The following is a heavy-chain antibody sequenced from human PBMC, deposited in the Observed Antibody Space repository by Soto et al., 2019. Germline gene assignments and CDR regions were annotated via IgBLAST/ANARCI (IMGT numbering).Heavy chain of an antibody. CDR1: GFTFSSYA. CDR2: LSGSGGGT. Sequence: EVQLLESGGGLVQPGGSLRLSCAASGFTFSSYAMSWVRQAPGMGLEWGSGLSGSGGGTYADSVKGRFIISRDNSKKTLYLQMTSLRAEDTAVYYCAKDCPRGSSGWYGPFDYWGQGSLVTVSS. J-gene: IGHJ4*02. V-gene: IGHV3-23*01. D-gene: IGHD6-19*01. CDR3: AKDCPRGSSGWYGPFDY.